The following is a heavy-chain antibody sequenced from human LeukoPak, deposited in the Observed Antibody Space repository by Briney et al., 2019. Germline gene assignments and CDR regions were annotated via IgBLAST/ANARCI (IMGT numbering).Heavy chain of an antibody. V-gene: IGHV3-7*05. CDR3: ARTHGSGLYYSDY. Sequence: GGSLRLSCAASGFTFSSYWMSWVRQAPGKGLEGVANIKQDGSEKYYVDSVMGRFTISRDNARNSLYLQMNSLRAEDTAVYYCARTHGSGLYYSDYWGQGTLVTVSS. CDR1: GFTFSSYW. D-gene: IGHD6-19*01. CDR2: IKQDGSEK. J-gene: IGHJ4*02.